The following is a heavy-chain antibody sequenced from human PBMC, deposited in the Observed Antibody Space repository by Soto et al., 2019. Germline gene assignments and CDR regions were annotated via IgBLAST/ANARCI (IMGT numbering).Heavy chain of an antibody. CDR2: ISVSGDNT. Sequence: EVLLLESGGGLVQPGGSLRLSCAASGFSFSSYAMSWVRQAPGKGLEWVSGISVSGDNTYYADSVKGRFTISRDNSKNTLYLQMNNLRAEDTAVYYCADGGEWSFNFVYWGQGTQVTVSS. V-gene: IGHV3-23*01. D-gene: IGHD3-3*01. J-gene: IGHJ4*02. CDR3: ADGGEWSFNFVY. CDR1: GFSFSSYA.